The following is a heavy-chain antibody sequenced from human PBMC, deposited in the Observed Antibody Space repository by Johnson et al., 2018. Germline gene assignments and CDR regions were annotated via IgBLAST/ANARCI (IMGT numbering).Heavy chain of an antibody. CDR3: ARHDGTNRYPDY. Sequence: VQLVQSGGGLVKPGGSLRLSCAASGFTFSDYSMNWVRQAPGKGLEWVSSIDRSSSYTFYADSVTGQFTISRDKGKNSLNMQMNSLRAEDTAVYYCARHDGTNRYPDYWGPGTRVTGSS. CDR1: GFTFSDYS. CDR2: IDRSSSYT. V-gene: IGHV3-21*01. D-gene: IGHD5-24*01. J-gene: IGHJ4*02.